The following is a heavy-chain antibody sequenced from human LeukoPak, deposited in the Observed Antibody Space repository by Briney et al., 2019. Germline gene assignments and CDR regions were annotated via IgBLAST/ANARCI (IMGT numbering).Heavy chain of an antibody. J-gene: IGHJ4*02. CDR3: ARHRRNLNEDRFREGEPNFDY. CDR2: IYYNGYT. CDR1: GDSVSSVY. V-gene: IGHV4-59*08. Sequence: SETLSLTCNVSGDSVSSVYWSWIRQPPGKGLEWIGYIYYNGYTDYNPSLKSRVTISVDTSKNQLSLHLSSVTASDSAIYYCARHRRNLNEDRFREGEPNFDYWGQGTLVTVSS. D-gene: IGHD1-14*01.